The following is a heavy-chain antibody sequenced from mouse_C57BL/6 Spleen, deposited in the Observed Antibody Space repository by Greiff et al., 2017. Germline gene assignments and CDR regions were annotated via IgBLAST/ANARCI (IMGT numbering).Heavy chain of an antibody. CDR2: IDPSDSYT. CDR1: GYTFPSYW. D-gene: IGHD1-1*01. J-gene: IGHJ1*03. Sequence: QVQLQQPGAELVKPGASVKLSCKASGYTFPSYWMQWVKQRPGQGLEWIGEIDPSDSYTNYNQQFKAQATLTVASSSSTAYMQLSSLTSEDSAVYYCARALNPYYYGSSYEWYFDVWGTGTTVTVSS. CDR3: ARALNPYYYGSSYEWYFDV. V-gene: IGHV1-50*01.